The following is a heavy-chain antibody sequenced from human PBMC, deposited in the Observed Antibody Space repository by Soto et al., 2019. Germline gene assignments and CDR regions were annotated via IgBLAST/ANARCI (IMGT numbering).Heavy chain of an antibody. D-gene: IGHD3-10*01. CDR2: IYTDGTT. CDR3: VRAPFPAGTHTNNAFDL. CDR1: GFAVSGNY. Sequence: MQLVESGGGWIQPGGSLTLSCAATGFAVSGNYMTWVRQPPRKGLEWVSVIYTDGTTYYADSIKGRFTISRDTSKNTVYLHMTTLGVDDTAVYYCVRAPFPAGTHTNNAFDLWGQGTMVAV. J-gene: IGHJ3*01. V-gene: IGHV3-53*01.